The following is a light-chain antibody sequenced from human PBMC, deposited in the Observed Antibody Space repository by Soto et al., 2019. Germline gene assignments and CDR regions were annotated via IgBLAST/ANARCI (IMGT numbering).Light chain of an antibody. CDR2: KAS. CDR1: KRISSW. J-gene: IGKJ1*01. Sequence: DIQMTQSPSTLSASVGKKVTITCRASKRISSWLAWYQQKPGTAPKLLIYKASTLQSWVPSRFSGSGSGTEFTLTISSLQPDDFATYYCQQYSDNWTFGQGTKV. V-gene: IGKV1-5*03. CDR3: QQYSDNWT.